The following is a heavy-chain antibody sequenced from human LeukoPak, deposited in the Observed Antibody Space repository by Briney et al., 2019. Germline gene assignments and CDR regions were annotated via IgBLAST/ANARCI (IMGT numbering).Heavy chain of an antibody. CDR2: VNTDTGNP. V-gene: IGHV7-4-1*02. Sequence: ASVKVSCKASGYTLTRYNMNWVRQAPGQGLEWMGRVNTDTGNPTYAQGFTGRFVFSLDTSVSTAYLQISSLKAEDTAVYYCARIGLGYDIMTGYYSAYWGQGTLVTVSS. J-gene: IGHJ4*02. CDR1: GYTLTRYN. D-gene: IGHD3-9*01. CDR3: ARIGLGYDIMTGYYSAY.